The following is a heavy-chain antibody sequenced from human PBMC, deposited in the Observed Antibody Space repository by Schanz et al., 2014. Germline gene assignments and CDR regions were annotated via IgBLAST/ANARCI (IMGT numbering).Heavy chain of an antibody. J-gene: IGHJ4*02. Sequence: EVHLVESGGGLVKPGGSLRLSCEASEFTFSSYKMNWVRQAPGKGLEWVSSISSSGSYIHYADSVKGRFTISRDNAKNTLYLQMNSLRAEDTAVYYCASPSGYSDYGTYFDFWGQGTLVTVSS. CDR1: EFTFSSYK. D-gene: IGHD5-12*01. CDR3: ASPSGYSDYGTYFDF. CDR2: ISSSGSYI. V-gene: IGHV3-21*01.